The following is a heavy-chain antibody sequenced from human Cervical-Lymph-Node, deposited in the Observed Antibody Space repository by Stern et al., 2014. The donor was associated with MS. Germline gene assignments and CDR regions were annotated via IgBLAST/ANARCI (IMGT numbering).Heavy chain of an antibody. V-gene: IGHV3-11*01. CDR1: GFSFRNYY. D-gene: IGHD3-10*01. J-gene: IGHJ4*02. CDR2: ISSRGDHL. Sequence: QVQLVESGGGLVKPGGSLRVSCAASGFSFRNYYMSWIRQAPGKGLEWLSYISSRGDHLDSADSVKGRFTISRDNAKNSLYLQMNSLRADDTAIYYCVRADGSTDDYWGQGTLVTVSS. CDR3: VRADGSTDDY.